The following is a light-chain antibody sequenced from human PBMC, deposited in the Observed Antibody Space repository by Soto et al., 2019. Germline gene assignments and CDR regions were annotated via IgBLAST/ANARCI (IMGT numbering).Light chain of an antibody. V-gene: IGLV2-14*01. CDR3: NSYTNNNTLEVV. CDR1: SRDVDAYNY. Sequence: QSALTQPASVSGSPGQSITISCTGTSRDVDAYNYVSWFQQHPGKALKLLIYEVTKRPSGVSNRFSGSKSGDTASLTISGLQADDEAQYYCNSYTNNNTLEVVFGGGTKLTVL. J-gene: IGLJ2*01. CDR2: EVT.